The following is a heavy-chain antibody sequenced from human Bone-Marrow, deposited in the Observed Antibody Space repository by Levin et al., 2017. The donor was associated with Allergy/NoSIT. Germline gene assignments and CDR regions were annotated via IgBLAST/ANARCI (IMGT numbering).Heavy chain of an antibody. Sequence: SETLSLTCTVSVGAFYSGDYYWSWIRRPPGKGLEWIGYIFYSGDTYFNPSLRSRLAMSVDTSKNQFSLRLSSVTAADTAFYYCARLNGVAGIDYWGQGTLVTVSS. J-gene: IGHJ4*02. D-gene: IGHD6-19*01. CDR1: VGAFYSGDYY. CDR3: ARLNGVAGIDY. V-gene: IGHV4-30-4*01. CDR2: IFYSGDT.